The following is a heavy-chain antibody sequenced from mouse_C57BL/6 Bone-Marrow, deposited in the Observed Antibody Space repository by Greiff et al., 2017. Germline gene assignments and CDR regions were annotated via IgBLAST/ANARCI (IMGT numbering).Heavy chain of an antibody. V-gene: IGHV1-82*01. Sequence: QVQLQQSGPELVKPGASVKISCKASGYAFSSSWMNWVKQRPGKGLEWIGRIYPGDGDTNYNGKFKGKATLTAAKSSSTAYMQLSSLTSEDSAVYFCARGGYYWGQGTTLTGSS. J-gene: IGHJ2*01. CDR3: ARGGYY. CDR1: GYAFSSSW. CDR2: IYPGDGDT.